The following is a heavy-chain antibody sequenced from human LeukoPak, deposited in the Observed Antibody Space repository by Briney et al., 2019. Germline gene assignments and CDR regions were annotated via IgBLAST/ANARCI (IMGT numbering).Heavy chain of an antibody. D-gene: IGHD2-2*02. CDR3: ARTRSQAISAQYFDY. CDR1: GASISSSSYF. V-gene: IGHV4-39*01. J-gene: IGHJ4*02. CDR2: IFYSGST. Sequence: SETLSLTCTVSGASISSSSYFWGWVRQPPGKGLEWIGSIFYSGSTYYNPSLKSRLTISVDTSKNQFSLRLSSVTAADTAVYYCARTRSQAISAQYFDYWGQGTLVTVSS.